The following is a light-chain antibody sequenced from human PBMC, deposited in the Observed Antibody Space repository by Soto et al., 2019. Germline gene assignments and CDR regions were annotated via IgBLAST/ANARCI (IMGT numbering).Light chain of an antibody. CDR2: GAS. V-gene: IGKV3-20*01. CDR3: QQYCSSPRT. CDR1: QSVRSN. J-gene: IGKJ1*01. Sequence: EIVMTQSPATLSVSPGEKATLSCRASQSVRSNLAWYQQKPGQAPRLLIYGASSRATGIPDRFSGSGSGTDFTLTISRLEPEDFAVYYCQQYCSSPRTFGQGTKVDIK.